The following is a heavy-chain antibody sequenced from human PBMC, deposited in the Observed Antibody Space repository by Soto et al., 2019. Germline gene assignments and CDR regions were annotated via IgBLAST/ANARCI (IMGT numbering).Heavy chain of an antibody. J-gene: IGHJ1*01. Sequence: VQLLESGGGLVQPGGSLRLSCAASGFTFSSYAMSWVRQAPGKGLEWVSAISGSGGSTYYADSVKGRFPIPRDNSKNTLYLQMNSLSAEDTAVYYCAKGGSGWPEYYQHWGQGTLVTVSS. V-gene: IGHV3-23*01. CDR1: GFTFSSYA. D-gene: IGHD6-19*01. CDR3: AKGGSGWPEYYQH. CDR2: ISGSGGST.